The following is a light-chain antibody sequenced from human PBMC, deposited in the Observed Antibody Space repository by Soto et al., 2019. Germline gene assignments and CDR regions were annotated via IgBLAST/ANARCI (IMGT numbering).Light chain of an antibody. CDR2: GAS. CDR1: QSVSANY. J-gene: IGKJ3*01. Sequence: EVVLTQSPATLSLSPGERATLSCRANQSVSANYLAWYQQKPGQAPRLLIYGASSRATAIPDGFSGSGSGTDFTLTISRLEPEDFAVFYCHQYGSSPFTFGPGTKVDIK. CDR3: HQYGSSPFT. V-gene: IGKV3-20*01.